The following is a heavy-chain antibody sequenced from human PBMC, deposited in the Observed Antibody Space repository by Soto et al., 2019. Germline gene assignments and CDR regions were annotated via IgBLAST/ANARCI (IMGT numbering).Heavy chain of an antibody. CDR1: GGSVTSGSYY. V-gene: IGHV4-61*01. Sequence: SETLSLTCAVSGGSVTSGSYYWSWVRQSRETGVDWSWEVFYGGTTKCNPSLWCRITISVYRPKSQFSLKLPSVTAADTATYYCARDNSYYRGNAGYYYYCFDFWGQGTPVTVSS. J-gene: IGHJ4*03. CDR2: VFYGGTT. D-gene: IGHD3-16*01. CDR3: ARDNSYYRGNAGYYYYCFDF.